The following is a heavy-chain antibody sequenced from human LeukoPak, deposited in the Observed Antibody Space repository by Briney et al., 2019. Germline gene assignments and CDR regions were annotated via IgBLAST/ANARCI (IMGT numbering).Heavy chain of an antibody. D-gene: IGHD6-13*01. CDR3: AREVIAAADTDAFDI. CDR2: IYYSGNT. Sequence: PSQTLSLICTVSGGSISSGNYFWSWIRQHPGKGLEWIGYIYYSGNTYYNPSLESRVTISVDTSKNQFSLKLSSVTAADTAVYYCAREVIAAADTDAFDIWGQGTMVTVSS. J-gene: IGHJ3*02. CDR1: GGSISSGNYF. V-gene: IGHV4-31*03.